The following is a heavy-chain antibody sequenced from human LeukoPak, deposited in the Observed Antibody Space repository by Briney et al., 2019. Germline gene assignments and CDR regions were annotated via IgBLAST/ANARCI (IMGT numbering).Heavy chain of an antibody. CDR2: ISYDGTNK. CDR1: GFTFSSYA. J-gene: IGHJ3*02. D-gene: IGHD2-21*01. V-gene: IGHV3-30*04. Sequence: GGSLRLSCAASGFTFSSYAMHWVGEAPGKGLEWVAVISYDGTNKYYADSVKGRFTISRDNSKNTLYLQMNSLRAEDTAVYYCATSIYVAAFDIWGQGTMVTVSS. CDR3: ATSIYVAAFDI.